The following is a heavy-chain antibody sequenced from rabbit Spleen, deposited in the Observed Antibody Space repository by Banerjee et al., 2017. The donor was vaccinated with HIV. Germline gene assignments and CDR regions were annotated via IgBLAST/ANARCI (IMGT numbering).Heavy chain of an antibody. CDR1: GFSFSSGDY. CDR3: ARDTGTSFSSYGMDL. J-gene: IGHJ6*01. D-gene: IGHD7-1*01. V-gene: IGHV1S40*01. CDR2: IAGSSTGFT. Sequence: QSLEESGGGLVQPEGSLTLTCKASGFSFSSGDYICWVRQDPGKGLEWISCIAGSSTGFTYSATWAKGRFTISKPSSTTVTLQMTSLTVADTATYFCARDTGTSFSSYGMDLWAQAPWSPS.